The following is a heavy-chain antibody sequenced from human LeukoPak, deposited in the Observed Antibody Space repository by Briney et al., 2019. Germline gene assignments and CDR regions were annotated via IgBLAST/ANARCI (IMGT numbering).Heavy chain of an antibody. J-gene: IGHJ4*02. Sequence: PGGSLRLSCAASGFTFSNYEMNWVRQAPGKGLEWVSYISSRGGTMNYADSVKGRFTISRDNAKNSLYLQMNSLRAEDTAVYYCARETGYNLNEWGQGTLVTVSS. V-gene: IGHV3-48*03. CDR2: ISSRGGTM. CDR1: GFTFSNYE. CDR3: ARETGYNLNE. D-gene: IGHD5-24*01.